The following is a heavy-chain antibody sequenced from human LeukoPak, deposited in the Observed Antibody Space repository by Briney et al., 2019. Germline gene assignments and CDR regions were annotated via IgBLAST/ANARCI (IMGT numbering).Heavy chain of an antibody. V-gene: IGHV3-33*01. Sequence: PGRSLRLSCAASGFTFGSYGMHWVRQAPGKGLEWVAVIWYDGSNKYYADSVKGRFTISRDNSKNTLYLQMNNLRAEDTAVYYCAREFGTPDAFDIWGQGTMVTVSS. CDR1: GFTFGSYG. D-gene: IGHD3-16*01. J-gene: IGHJ3*02. CDR3: AREFGTPDAFDI. CDR2: IWYDGSNK.